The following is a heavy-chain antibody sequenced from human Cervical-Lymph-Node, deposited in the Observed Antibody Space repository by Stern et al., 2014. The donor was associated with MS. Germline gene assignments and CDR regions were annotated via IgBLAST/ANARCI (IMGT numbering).Heavy chain of an antibody. CDR3: ARERQQYCNSEGCSYWYFDL. CDR2: IYHRGAS. D-gene: IGHD2/OR15-2a*01. J-gene: IGHJ2*01. Sequence: QVQLVESGPGLVKPSGTLSLTCAVSGGSVSSTNWWSWVRQSPGKGLEWIGNIYHRGASNYRPYLRSRVPISLNNPNNLFSLPLTSVTAADTAVYYCARERQQYCNSEGCSYWYFDLWGRGTLVTVSS. CDR1: GGSVSSTNW. V-gene: IGHV4-4*02.